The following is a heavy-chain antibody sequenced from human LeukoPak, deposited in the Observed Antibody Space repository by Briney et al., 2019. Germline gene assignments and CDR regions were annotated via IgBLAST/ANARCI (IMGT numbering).Heavy chain of an antibody. Sequence: SVKVSCKASGYTFTSYDINWVRQAPGQGLEWMGRIIPIFGTANYAQKFQGRVTITTDESTSTAYMELSSLRSEDTAVYYCARESGQSTLDYWGQGTLVTVSS. CDR1: GYTFTSYD. CDR3: ARESGQSTLDY. J-gene: IGHJ4*02. V-gene: IGHV1-69*05. CDR2: IIPIFGTA.